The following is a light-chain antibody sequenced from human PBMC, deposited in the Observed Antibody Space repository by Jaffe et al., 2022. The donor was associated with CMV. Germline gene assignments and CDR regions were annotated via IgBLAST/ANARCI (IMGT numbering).Light chain of an antibody. CDR1: QGISTF. Sequence: DIQLTQSPSFLSASVGDRVTITCRASQGISTFLAWYQQKPGKVPKLLIYSASSLQSGVPSRFSGSGSGTEFTLTISSLQPEDFATYYCQQLHTYPITFGGGTKVDIK. CDR2: SAS. J-gene: IGKJ4*01. CDR3: QQLHTYPIT. V-gene: IGKV1-9*01.